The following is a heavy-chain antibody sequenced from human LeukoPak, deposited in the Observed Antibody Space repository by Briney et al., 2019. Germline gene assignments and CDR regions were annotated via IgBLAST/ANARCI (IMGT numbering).Heavy chain of an antibody. CDR3: ARHIAYYFDSSGQEDAFDI. V-gene: IGHV4-38-2*01. CDR1: GYSFSSGYY. CDR2: IYHSGST. Sequence: SETLSLTCAVSGYSFSSGYYWGWIRQPTGKGLEWIGSIYHSGSTYYNPSLKSRVTISVGTSKNQFSLKLSSVTAADTAVYYCARHIAYYFDSSGQEDAFDIWGQGTMVTVSS. D-gene: IGHD3-22*01. J-gene: IGHJ3*02.